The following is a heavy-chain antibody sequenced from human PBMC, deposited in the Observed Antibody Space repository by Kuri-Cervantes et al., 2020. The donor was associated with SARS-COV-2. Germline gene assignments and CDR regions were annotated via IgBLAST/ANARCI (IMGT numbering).Heavy chain of an antibody. CDR1: GGTFSNYA. J-gene: IGHJ6*03. CDR3: AQLVVPPATNTFYYYYMDV. CDR2: IIPIFGSA. D-gene: IGHD6-6*01. V-gene: IGHV1-69*13. Sequence: SVKVSCKASGGTFSNYAINWVRQAPGQGLEWMGGIIPIFGSAKYAQKFQGRVTFTADESTTTAYMELSSLRSEDTAVYFCAQLVVPPATNTFYYYYMDVWGKGTTVTVSS.